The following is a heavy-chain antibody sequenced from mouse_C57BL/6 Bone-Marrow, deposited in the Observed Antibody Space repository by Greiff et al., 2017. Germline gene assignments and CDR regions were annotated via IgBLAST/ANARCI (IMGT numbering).Heavy chain of an antibody. V-gene: IGHV1-69*01. D-gene: IGHD1-1*01. CDR1: GYTFTSYW. J-gene: IGHJ2*01. Sequence: QVQLQQSGAELVMPGASVKLSCKASGYTFTSYWMHWVKQRPGQGLEWIGEIDPSDSYTNYNQKFKGKSTLAVDKSSSTAYMQLSSLTSEDSAVYFCATGYYHGSSYDDYWGQGTTLTVSA. CDR2: IDPSDSYT. CDR3: ATGYYHGSSYDDY.